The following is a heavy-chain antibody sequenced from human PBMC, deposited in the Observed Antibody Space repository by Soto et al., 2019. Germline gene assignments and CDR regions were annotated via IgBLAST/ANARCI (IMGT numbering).Heavy chain of an antibody. CDR3: ARGSGSTTSPYYYGMDV. V-gene: IGHV1-18*01. J-gene: IGHJ6*02. Sequence: WASVKVSCKASGYTFTSYGISWVRQAPGQGLEWMGWISAYNGNTNYAQKLQGRVTMTTDASTSTAYMELRSLRSDDTAVYYCARGSGSTTSPYYYGMDVWGQGTTVTVSS. D-gene: IGHD1-26*01. CDR1: GYTFTSYG. CDR2: ISAYNGNT.